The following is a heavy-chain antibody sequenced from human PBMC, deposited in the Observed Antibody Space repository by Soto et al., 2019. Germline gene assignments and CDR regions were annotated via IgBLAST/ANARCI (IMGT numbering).Heavy chain of an antibody. CDR3: AKDPSTGHADL. CDR2: ISPTGNT. J-gene: IGHJ5*02. D-gene: IGHD3-9*01. V-gene: IGHV3-23*01. CDR1: TGYA. Sequence: LRLSCTALTGYAMSWVRRGPGKGLEWISTISPTGNTHYADSVEGRFTISRDDSKNTFYLQMNNLRADDTGVYYCAKDPSTGHADLWGQGTLVTVSS.